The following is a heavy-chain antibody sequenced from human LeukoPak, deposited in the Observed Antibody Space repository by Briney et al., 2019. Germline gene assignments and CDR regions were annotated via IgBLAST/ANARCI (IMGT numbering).Heavy chain of an antibody. CDR3: ARDPTTEETVPYYFDD. CDR1: GGPLFVH. Sequence: SETLPHTRAVSGGPLFVHLEMYMRQSPGKGLEGFGEINHRGGTNYNPSLKSRVTISIDTYKNQFSLHLKSVTAADTAVYYCARDPTTEETVPYYFDDWGQGTLVTVSS. V-gene: IGHV4-34*01. D-gene: IGHD4-23*01. CDR2: INHRGGT. J-gene: IGHJ4*02.